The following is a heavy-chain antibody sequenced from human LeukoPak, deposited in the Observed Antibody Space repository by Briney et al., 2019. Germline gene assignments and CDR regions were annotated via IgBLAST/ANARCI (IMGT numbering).Heavy chain of an antibody. Sequence: ASVKVSCKASGGTFSSYAISWVRQAPGQGLEWMGGIIPIFGTANYAQKFQGRVTITADKSTSTAYMELSSLRSEDTAVYYCARDPLGVYGSGSYRPYYFDYWGQGTLVTVSS. J-gene: IGHJ4*02. V-gene: IGHV1-69*06. D-gene: IGHD3-10*01. CDR3: ARDPLGVYGSGSYRPYYFDY. CDR2: IIPIFGTA. CDR1: GGTFSSYA.